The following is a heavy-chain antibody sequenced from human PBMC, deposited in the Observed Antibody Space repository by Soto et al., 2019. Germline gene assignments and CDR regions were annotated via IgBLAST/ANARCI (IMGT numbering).Heavy chain of an antibody. Sequence: KASETLSLTCTVSDGSISNFYWSWIRQPPGKGLEWIGYISSSGNTNYNPSLKSRVSISVDTSKTQFSLNLTSVTAADTAVYYCARAPMVLTRSYFGSWGQGTPVTVSS. V-gene: IGHV4-59*01. CDR1: DGSISNFY. CDR2: ISSSGNT. CDR3: ARAPMVLTRSYFGS. J-gene: IGHJ4*02. D-gene: IGHD2-8*01.